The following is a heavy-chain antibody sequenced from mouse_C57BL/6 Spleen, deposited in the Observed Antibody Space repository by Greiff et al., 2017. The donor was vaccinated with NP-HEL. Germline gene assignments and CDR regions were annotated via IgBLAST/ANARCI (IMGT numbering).Heavy chain of an antibody. J-gene: IGHJ2*01. CDR1: GFTFSSYG. V-gene: IGHV5-6*02. D-gene: IGHD2-1*01. Sequence: EVMLVESGGDLVKPGGSLKLSCAASGFTFSSYGMSWVRQTPDKRLEWVATISSGGSYTYYPDSVKGRFTISRDNAKNTLYLQMSSLKSEDTAMYYCARRNYVDYFDYWGQGTTLTVSS. CDR2: ISSGGSYT. CDR3: ARRNYVDYFDY.